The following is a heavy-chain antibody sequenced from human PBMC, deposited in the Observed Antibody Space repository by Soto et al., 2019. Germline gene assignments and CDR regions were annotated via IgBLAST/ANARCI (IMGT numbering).Heavy chain of an antibody. Sequence: PVWSLRLSCAASGFTFSDYYMSWIRQAPGKGLEWVSYISSSGSTIYYADSVKGRFTISRDNAKNSLYLQMNSLRAEDTAVYYCEREEMVFGVEFDYWGQGTLVTVSA. J-gene: IGHJ4*02. V-gene: IGHV3-11*01. D-gene: IGHD3-3*01. CDR1: GFTFSDYY. CDR2: ISSSGSTI. CDR3: EREEMVFGVEFDY.